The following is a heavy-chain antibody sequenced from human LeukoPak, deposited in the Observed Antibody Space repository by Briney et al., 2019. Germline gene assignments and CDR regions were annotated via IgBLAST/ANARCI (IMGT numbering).Heavy chain of an antibody. V-gene: IGHV4-34*01. CDR1: VGSFSGYY. CDR3: AGSDSSGYAPTDY. J-gene: IGHJ4*02. CDR2: INHSGST. D-gene: IGHD3-22*01. Sequence: SETLSLTCAVYVGSFSGYYWSWIRQPPGKGLEWIGEINHSGSTNYNPSLKSRVTISVDTSKNQFSLKLSSVTAADTAVYYCAGSDSSGYAPTDYWGQGTLVTVSS.